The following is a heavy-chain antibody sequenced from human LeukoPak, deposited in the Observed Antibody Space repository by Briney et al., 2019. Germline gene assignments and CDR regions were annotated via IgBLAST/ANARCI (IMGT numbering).Heavy chain of an antibody. CDR1: GFTFTNHW. D-gene: IGHD6-13*01. CDR2: IREDGGHT. Sequence: PGGSLRLSCVTSGFTFTNHWMSWVRQAPGKGLEWVANIREDGGHTNYVDSVKGRFTISRDNAKNSLYLQMNSLRAEDTAFYYCARDLYSSSWYFVSPGGYWGQGTLVTVSS. V-gene: IGHV3-7*03. CDR3: ARDLYSSSWYFVSPGGY. J-gene: IGHJ4*02.